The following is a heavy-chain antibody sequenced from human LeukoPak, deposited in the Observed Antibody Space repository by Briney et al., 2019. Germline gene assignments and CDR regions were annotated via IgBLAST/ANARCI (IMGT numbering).Heavy chain of an antibody. Sequence: ASVKVSCKASGYTFTGYYMYWVRQAPGQGLEWVGRINPNSGDTNYAQEFQGRVTMTRDTSISTAYMGLRSLRSDDTAVYYCARDYYYDSGRDSFDIWGQGTMVTVSS. CDR2: INPNSGDT. CDR1: GYTFTGYY. V-gene: IGHV1-2*02. CDR3: ARDYYYDSGRDSFDI. D-gene: IGHD3-22*01. J-gene: IGHJ3*02.